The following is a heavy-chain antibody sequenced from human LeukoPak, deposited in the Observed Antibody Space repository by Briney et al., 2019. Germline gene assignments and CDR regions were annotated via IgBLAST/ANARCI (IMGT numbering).Heavy chain of an antibody. CDR2: ISASGGST. Sequence: AGGSLRLSCAASGFTFSSSAMSWVRQVPGKGLEWVSGISASGGSTYYADSVRGRFTISRDNSKNTLYVQMNSLRDEDTAVYYCAKLRGPSSSSENNWFDPWGQGTLVTVSS. V-gene: IGHV3-23*01. CDR1: GFTFSSSA. J-gene: IGHJ5*02. CDR3: AKLRGPSSSSENNWFDP. D-gene: IGHD6-6*01.